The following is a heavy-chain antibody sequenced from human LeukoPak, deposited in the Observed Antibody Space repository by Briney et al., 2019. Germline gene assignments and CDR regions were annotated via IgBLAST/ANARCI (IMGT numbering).Heavy chain of an antibody. D-gene: IGHD2-2*01. Sequence: GEALKISWRGSGYSFTTYWIGWVRQMPGKGLEGMGIIYPCDSDTRYSPSFQGQVTISADKSISTAYLQWSSLKASDTAIYYCARGGPSYALDYWGQGTLVTVSS. CDR1: GYSFTTYW. V-gene: IGHV5-51*01. CDR3: ARGGPSYALDY. CDR2: IYPCDSDT. J-gene: IGHJ4*02.